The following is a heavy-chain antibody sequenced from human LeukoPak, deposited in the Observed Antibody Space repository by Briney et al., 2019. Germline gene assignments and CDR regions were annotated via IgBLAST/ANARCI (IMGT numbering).Heavy chain of an antibody. CDR2: SYSADTT. J-gene: IGHJ4*02. D-gene: IGHD3-10*01. V-gene: IGHV3-53*01. Sequence: EPGGSLRLSCVASGFTVSDKYMTWVRQAPGKGLEWVSVSYSADTTYYADSVKGRFTISRDNSKNTLYLQMNSLTAEDTAVYYCARDTDGIRGVIADWGQGTLVTVSS. CDR1: GFTVSDKY. CDR3: ARDTDGIRGVIAD.